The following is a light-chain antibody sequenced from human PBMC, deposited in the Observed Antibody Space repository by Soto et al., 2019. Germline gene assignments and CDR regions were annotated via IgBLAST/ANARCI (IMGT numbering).Light chain of an antibody. V-gene: IGKV3-20*01. Sequence: IVLTQSPGTLSFSPVERSTLSFSAGQSVSSNYLAWYQQKPGQAPRLLIYAASSRATGIPDRFSGSGSGTDFTLTIDGLEPEDFVVYYCQQYGYSPITFGQGTRLEIK. CDR3: QQYGYSPIT. CDR1: QSVSSNY. CDR2: AAS. J-gene: IGKJ5*01.